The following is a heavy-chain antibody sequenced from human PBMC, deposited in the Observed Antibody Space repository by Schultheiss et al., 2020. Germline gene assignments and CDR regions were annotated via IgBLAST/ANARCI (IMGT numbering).Heavy chain of an antibody. CDR3: AKLSGRSAIVVVITKYFDY. Sequence: GGSLRLSCAASGFNFDKYGMHWVRQAPGKGLEWVSDISGSGGSTYYADSVKGRFTISRDNSKNTLYLQMNSLRAEDTAVYYCAKLSGRSAIVVVITKYFDYWGQGTLVTVS. J-gene: IGHJ4*02. V-gene: IGHV3-23*01. CDR1: GFNFDKYG. D-gene: IGHD3-22*01. CDR2: ISGSGGST.